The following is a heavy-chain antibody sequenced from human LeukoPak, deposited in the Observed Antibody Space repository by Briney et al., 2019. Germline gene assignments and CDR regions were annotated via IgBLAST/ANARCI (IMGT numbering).Heavy chain of an antibody. CDR1: GFTFSDHY. CDR3: ARVLVAAGSYYFDY. V-gene: IGHV3-72*01. Sequence: GGSLRLSCAASGFTFSDHYMDWVRQAPGKGLEWVGRSRHKAKSYTTEYAASVKGRFTVSRDDSKNSVYLQMNSLKSEDTAVYYCARVLVAAGSYYFDYWGRGTLVTVSS. J-gene: IGHJ4*02. D-gene: IGHD6-13*01. CDR2: SRHKAKSYTT.